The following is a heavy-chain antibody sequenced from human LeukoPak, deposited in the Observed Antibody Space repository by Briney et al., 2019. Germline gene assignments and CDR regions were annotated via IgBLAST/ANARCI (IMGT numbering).Heavy chain of an antibody. CDR1: GFTFSSYA. D-gene: IGHD2-21*02. CDR3: ARIPAAGDRYFYYYYYMDV. Sequence: GGSLRLSCAASGFTFSSYAMHWVRQAPGKGLEWVAVISYDGSNKYYADSVKGRFTISRDNAKNSLYLQMNSLRAEDTAVYYCARIPAAGDRYFYYYYYMDVWGKGTTVTISS. V-gene: IGHV3-30*04. J-gene: IGHJ6*03. CDR2: ISYDGSNK.